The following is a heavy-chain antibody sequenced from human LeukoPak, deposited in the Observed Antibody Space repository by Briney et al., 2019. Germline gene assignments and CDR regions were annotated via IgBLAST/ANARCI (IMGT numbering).Heavy chain of an antibody. D-gene: IGHD1-26*01. Sequence: SETLSLTCTVSGGSISSGDYYWSWIRQPPGKRLGWVGESNDSGGTNYNPSLKSRVTISADKSKNQVSLKLTSVTAADTAVYYCARLSVIVGSTLEYYYYYMDVWGQGTTVTVSS. J-gene: IGHJ6*03. CDR1: GGSISSGDYY. CDR3: ARLSVIVGSTLEYYYYYMDV. V-gene: IGHV4-61*05. CDR2: SNDSGGT.